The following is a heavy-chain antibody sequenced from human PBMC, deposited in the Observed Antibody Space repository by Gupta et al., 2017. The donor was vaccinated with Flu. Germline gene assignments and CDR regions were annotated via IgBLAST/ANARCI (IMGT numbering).Heavy chain of an antibody. J-gene: IGHJ6*03. D-gene: IGHD2-2*01. CDR2: MNPNSGNT. CDR1: GYTFTSYD. Sequence: QVQLVQSGAEVKKPGASVKVSCKASGYTFTSYDINWVRQATGQGLEWMGWMNPNSGNTGYAQKFQGRVTMTRNTSISTAYMELSSLRSEDTAVYYCARGLRYCSSTSGNKSGYYYMDVGFKGTTVTVSS. V-gene: IGHV1-8*01. CDR3: ARGLRYCSSTSGNKSGYYYMDV.